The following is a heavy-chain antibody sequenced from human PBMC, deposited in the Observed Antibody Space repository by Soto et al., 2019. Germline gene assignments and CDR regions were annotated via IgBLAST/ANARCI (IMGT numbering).Heavy chain of an antibody. CDR1: GYSFSNLW. D-gene: IGHD2-8*02. V-gene: IGHV5-51*01. CDR2: IYTDDSDT. CDR3: ASSVLVTSTMNYFDL. Sequence: ESLKISCQASGYSFSNLWTALVRQMPGEGLEWLGIIYTDDSDTRYSPSFLGQVTISADKYIKTTYLQWSSLKASDTAIYFCASSVLVTSTMNYFDLWGQGTLVTVSS. J-gene: IGHJ4*02.